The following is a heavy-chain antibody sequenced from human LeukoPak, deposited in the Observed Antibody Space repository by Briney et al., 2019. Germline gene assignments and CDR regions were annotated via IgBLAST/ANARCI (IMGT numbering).Heavy chain of an antibody. D-gene: IGHD6-13*01. J-gene: IGHJ4*02. CDR1: GFTFDDCG. V-gene: IGHV3-20*04. CDR2: INWNGGST. Sequence: PGGSLRLSCAASGFTFDDCGMSWVRQAPGKGLEWVSGINWNGGSTGYADSVKGRFTISRDNAKNSLYLQMSSLRAEDTALYYCARERIAAALGLYYFDYWGQGTLVTVSS. CDR3: ARERIAAALGLYYFDY.